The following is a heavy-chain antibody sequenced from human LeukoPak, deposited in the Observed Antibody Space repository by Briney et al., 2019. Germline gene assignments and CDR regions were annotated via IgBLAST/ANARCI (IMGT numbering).Heavy chain of an antibody. V-gene: IGHV3-30*04. D-gene: IGHD4-17*01. CDR2: ISYDENSK. CDR3: ARDPSTTLLDYGNFYFDF. J-gene: IGHJ4*02. CDR1: GYYFRNYA. Sequence: GGSLRLSCAASGYYFRNYAMHWVRQSPGKGLEWVAVISYDENSKNYAESVRGRFTSSRDNSKSTLFLQMNSLRPEDTAVYYCARDPSTTLLDYGNFYFDFWGQGTLVTVSS.